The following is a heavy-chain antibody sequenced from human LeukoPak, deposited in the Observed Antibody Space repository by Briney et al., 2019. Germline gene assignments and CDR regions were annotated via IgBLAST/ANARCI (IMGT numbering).Heavy chain of an antibody. CDR2: ISTYNGNT. V-gene: IGHV1-18*01. Sequence: ASVKVSCKASGYTFTSYGISWVRQAPGQGLEWMGWISTYNGNTNYAQKFQGRVTMTTGTSTNTAYMELRSLRSDDTAVYYCARDDRGTPTQFDYWGQGTLVTVSS. CDR1: GYTFTSYG. J-gene: IGHJ4*02. CDR3: ARDDRGTPTQFDY. D-gene: IGHD1-14*01.